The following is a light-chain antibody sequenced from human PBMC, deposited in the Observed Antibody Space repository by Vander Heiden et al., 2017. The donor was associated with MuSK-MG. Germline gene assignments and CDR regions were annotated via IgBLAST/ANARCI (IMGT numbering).Light chain of an antibody. CDR3: SSYTTSSTLCV. Sequence: QSALTQPAPVSRSPVHTITISCTGTTSDVDDFTSVSWYQHHPGKAPKLMIYEVTNRPSGVSNRFSGSRSGNTASLTISGLQPEDEADYYCSSYTTSSTLCVFGTGTKVTVL. CDR2: EVT. V-gene: IGLV2-14*01. CDR1: TSDVDDFTS. J-gene: IGLJ1*01.